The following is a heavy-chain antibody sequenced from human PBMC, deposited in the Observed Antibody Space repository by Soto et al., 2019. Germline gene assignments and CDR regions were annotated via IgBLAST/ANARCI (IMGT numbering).Heavy chain of an antibody. CDR2: IHSDGST. V-gene: IGHV4-59*08. Sequence: QVQLQESGPGLVKPSVTLCLSCPVSGGSITGYYWTWIRQTPGKGLEWIAYIHSDGSTSYNPSLKSLVTLSLDMSQNQFSRRLNSVTAAVTAVYYCARHYGASTGGCDSWGQATLVTVSS. CDR3: ARHYGASTGGCDS. D-gene: IGHD4-17*01. CDR1: GGSITGYY. J-gene: IGHJ4*02.